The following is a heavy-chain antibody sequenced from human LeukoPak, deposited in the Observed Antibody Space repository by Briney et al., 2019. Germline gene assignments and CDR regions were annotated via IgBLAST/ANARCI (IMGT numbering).Heavy chain of an antibody. Sequence: KPSQTLSLTCTVSGGSISSGSYYWSWIRQPAGKGLEWIGRIYTSGSTNYNPSLKSRVTISVDTSKNQFSLKLSSVTAADTAVYYCTRHIPVSMVDPWGQGTLVTVSS. V-gene: IGHV4-61*02. CDR3: TRHIPVSMVDP. CDR2: IYTSGST. D-gene: IGHD2-21*01. J-gene: IGHJ5*02. CDR1: GGSISSGSYY.